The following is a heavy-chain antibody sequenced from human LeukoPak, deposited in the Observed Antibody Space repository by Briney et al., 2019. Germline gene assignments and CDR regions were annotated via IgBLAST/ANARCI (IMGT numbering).Heavy chain of an antibody. V-gene: IGHV3-7*01. D-gene: IGHD6-13*01. CDR3: ARDLSGYSSSWYFFDY. CDR2: INQDGSEK. Sequence: GGSLRLSCAASGFTFSSYWMSWVRQAPGKGLEWVANINQDGSEKYYVDSVKGRFTISRDNAKNSLYLQMNSLRAEDTAVYYCARDLSGYSSSWYFFDYWGQGTLVTVSS. J-gene: IGHJ4*02. CDR1: GFTFSSYW.